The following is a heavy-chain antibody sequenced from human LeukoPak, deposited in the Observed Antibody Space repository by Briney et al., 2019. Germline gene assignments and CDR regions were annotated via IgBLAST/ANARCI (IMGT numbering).Heavy chain of an antibody. CDR2: MKEDGSAR. J-gene: IGHJ6*02. CDR1: GFTFSNYW. Sequence: GGSLRLSCVASGFTFSNYWMSWVRQAPGKGLEWLANMKEDGSARYYVDSMKGRFTISRDNAKNSLYLQMNSLRAEDTAVYYCARGQGWSDSYYGMDVWGQGTTVTVSS. CDR3: ARGQGWSDSYYGMDV. V-gene: IGHV3-7*01.